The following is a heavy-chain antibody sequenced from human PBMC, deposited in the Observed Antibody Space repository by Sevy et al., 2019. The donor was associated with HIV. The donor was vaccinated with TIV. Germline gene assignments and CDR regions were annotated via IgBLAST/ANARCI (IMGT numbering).Heavy chain of an antibody. D-gene: IGHD3-9*01. CDR1: GFTFSSYS. CDR3: ARGYDILTGYYTDYGMDV. Sequence: GSLRLSCAASGFTFSSYSMNWVRQAPRKGLEWVSSISSSSSYIYYADSVKGRFTISRDNAKNSLYLQMNSLRAEDTAVYYCARGYDILTGYYTDYGMDVWGQGTTVTVSS. CDR2: ISSSSSYI. J-gene: IGHJ6*02. V-gene: IGHV3-21*01.